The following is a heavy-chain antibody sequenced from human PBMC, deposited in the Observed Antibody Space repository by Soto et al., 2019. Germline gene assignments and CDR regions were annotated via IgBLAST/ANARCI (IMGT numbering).Heavy chain of an antibody. Sequence: SETLSLTCTVSGGPISSAYWSWIRQPPGKGLEWIGYIYYSGSTKYNPSLKSRVTISVDTSKNQFSLKLTSVIDADTAVYYCARQIGYSTYMDVWGKGTTVTVSS. J-gene: IGHJ6*03. CDR2: IYYSGST. V-gene: IGHV4-59*08. CDR1: GGPISSAY. D-gene: IGHD4-4*01. CDR3: ARQIGYSTYMDV.